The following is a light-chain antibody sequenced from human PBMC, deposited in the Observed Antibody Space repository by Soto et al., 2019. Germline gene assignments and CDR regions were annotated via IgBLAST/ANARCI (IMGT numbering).Light chain of an antibody. CDR1: QSVSSSY. V-gene: IGKV3-20*01. CDR2: GAS. CDR3: QQYGRSPRT. J-gene: IGKJ4*01. Sequence: EIVLTQSPCTLSLSPGERATLSCRASQSVSSSYLAWYQQKPGQAPRLLIYGASSRATGIPDRFSGSGSGTDFTLTISRLEPEDFAVYYCQQYGRSPRTFGGGTKVDIK.